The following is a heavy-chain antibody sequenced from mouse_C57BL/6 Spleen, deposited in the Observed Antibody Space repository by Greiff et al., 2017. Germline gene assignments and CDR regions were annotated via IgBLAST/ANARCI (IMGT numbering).Heavy chain of an antibody. CDR1: GYTFTSYW. D-gene: IGHD1-1*01. V-gene: IGHV1-55*01. CDR3: ARGDGSSHPFDY. CDR2: IYPGSGST. Sequence: QVQLPQPGAELVKPGASVKMSCTASGYTFTSYWITWVKQRPGQGLEWIGDIYPGSGSTNYNEKFKSKATLTVNTSSSTAYMQLSSLTSEDSAVYYCARGDGSSHPFDYGGQGTTLTVSS. J-gene: IGHJ2*01.